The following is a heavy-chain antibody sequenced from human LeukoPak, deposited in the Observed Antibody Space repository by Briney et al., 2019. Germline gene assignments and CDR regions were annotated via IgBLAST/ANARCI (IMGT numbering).Heavy chain of an antibody. CDR3: ARAPSEIGGYYPEYFRH. D-gene: IGHD3-22*01. V-gene: IGHV3-74*01. CDR2: IKSGGKT. Sequence: GGSLRLSCAASGFTFSSYWMHWVRQAPGKGLVWVSRIKSGGKTNYADSVKGRFTISRDNAKNTVSLQMNSLRAEDTGVYYCARAPSEIGGYYPEYFRHWGQGTLVTVSS. CDR1: GFTFSSYW. J-gene: IGHJ1*01.